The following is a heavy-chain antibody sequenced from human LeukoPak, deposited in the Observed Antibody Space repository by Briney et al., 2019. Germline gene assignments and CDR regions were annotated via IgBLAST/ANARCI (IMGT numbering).Heavy chain of an antibody. D-gene: IGHD3-9*01. V-gene: IGHV3-15*01. J-gene: IGHJ4*02. Sequence: GGSLRLSCAASGFTFSNAWMSWVRQAPGKGLEWVGRIKSKTDGGTTDYAAPVKGRSTISRDDSKNTLYLQMNSLKTEDTAVYYCTTMTYYDILTGYPIDYWGQGTLVTVSS. CDR3: TTMTYYDILTGYPIDY. CDR1: GFTFSNAW. CDR2: IKSKTDGGTT.